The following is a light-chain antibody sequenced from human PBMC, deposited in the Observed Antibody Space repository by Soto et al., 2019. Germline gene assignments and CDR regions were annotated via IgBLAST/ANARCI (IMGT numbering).Light chain of an antibody. CDR1: SGHSSFA. V-gene: IGLV4-69*01. Sequence: QAVLTQSPSASASLGASVKLTCTLSSGHSSFAIAWHQQQPEKGPRYLMRLNSDGSHNKGDGIPDPFSGSSSGAERYLTISSLQSEDEADYYCQTWGTGILVFGGRTKLTVL. J-gene: IGLJ2*01. CDR2: LNSDGSH. CDR3: QTWGTGILV.